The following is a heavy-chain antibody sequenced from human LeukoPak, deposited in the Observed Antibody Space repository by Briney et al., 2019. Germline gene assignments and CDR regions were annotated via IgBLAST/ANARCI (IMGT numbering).Heavy chain of an antibody. CDR1: GYTFTSYD. D-gene: IGHD3-10*01. J-gene: IGHJ4*02. Sequence: ASVTVSCKASGYTFTSYDINWVRQATGQGLEWMGWMNPNSGNTGYAQKFQGRVTMTRNTSISTAYMELSSLRSEDTAVYYCARDYGSGSSYDYWGQGTLVTVSS. CDR3: ARDYGSGSSYDY. V-gene: IGHV1-8*01. CDR2: MNPNSGNT.